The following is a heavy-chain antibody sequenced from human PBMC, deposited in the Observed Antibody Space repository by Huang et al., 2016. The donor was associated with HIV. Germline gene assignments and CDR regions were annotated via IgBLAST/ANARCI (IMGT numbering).Heavy chain of an antibody. V-gene: IGHV5-51*01. CDR1: GYSFTSYW. Sequence: EVQLVQSGAEVKKPGESLKISCKGSGYSFTSYWIGWVRQMPGKGLEWMGVSYPGESDTRDSPSFQGQVTISADKYISTAYLQWSSLKASDTAMYYCARLSTTWYFDYWGQGTLVTVSS. CDR3: ARLSTTWYFDY. D-gene: IGHD1-1*01. CDR2: SYPGESDT. J-gene: IGHJ4*02.